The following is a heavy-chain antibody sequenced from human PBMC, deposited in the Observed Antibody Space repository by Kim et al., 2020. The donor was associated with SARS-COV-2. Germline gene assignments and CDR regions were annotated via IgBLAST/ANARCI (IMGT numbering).Heavy chain of an antibody. CDR2: IYYSGST. J-gene: IGHJ4*02. CDR3: ARDAWDWGQQLVLDYFDY. CDR1: GGSISSSSYY. D-gene: IGHD6-13*01. Sequence: SETLSLTCTVSGGSISSSSYYWGWIRQPPGKGLEWIGSIYYSGSTYYNPSLKSRVTISVDTSKNQFSLKLSSVTAADTAVYYCARDAWDWGQQLVLDYFDYWGQGTLVTVSS. V-gene: IGHV4-39*07.